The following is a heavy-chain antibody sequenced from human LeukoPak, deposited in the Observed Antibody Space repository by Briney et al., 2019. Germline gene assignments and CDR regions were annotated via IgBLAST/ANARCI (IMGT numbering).Heavy chain of an antibody. D-gene: IGHD6-13*01. V-gene: IGHV3-7*01. Sequence: GGSLRLSCAASRFTFGIYWMSWVRQAPGKALEWVANINQDGSETYYVDSVEGRFTISRDNTKNSLYLQMNSLRAEDTALYYCARAASTGTVDYWGQGTLVTVSS. J-gene: IGHJ4*02. CDR1: RFTFGIYW. CDR2: INQDGSET. CDR3: ARAASTGTVDY.